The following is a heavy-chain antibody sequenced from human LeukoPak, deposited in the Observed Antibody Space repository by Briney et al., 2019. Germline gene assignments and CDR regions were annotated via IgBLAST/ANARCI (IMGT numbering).Heavy chain of an antibody. D-gene: IGHD5-18*01. CDR2: ISSNSRYI. CDR3: ARGNVRGYSYGFDY. Sequence: GGSLRLSCAASGFTFSSNSMNWVRQAPGKGLEWVSCISSNSRYIYYRDSVKGRFTISRDNAKNSLSLQMNSLRAEDTAVYFCARGNVRGYSYGFDYWGQGTLVTVSS. CDR1: GFTFSSNS. V-gene: IGHV3-21*01. J-gene: IGHJ4*02.